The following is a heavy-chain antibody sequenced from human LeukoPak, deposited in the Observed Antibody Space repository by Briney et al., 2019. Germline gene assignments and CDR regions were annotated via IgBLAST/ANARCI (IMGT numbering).Heavy chain of an antibody. Sequence: SVKVSCKVSGGTFSSYAISWVRQAPGQGLEWMGGIIPIFGTANYAQKFQGRVTITADESTSTAYMELSSLRSEDTAVYYCARTADSYCGGDCYTLDYWGQGTLVTVSS. V-gene: IGHV1-69*13. CDR3: ARTADSYCGGDCYTLDY. J-gene: IGHJ4*02. CDR2: IIPIFGTA. D-gene: IGHD2-21*02. CDR1: GGTFSSYA.